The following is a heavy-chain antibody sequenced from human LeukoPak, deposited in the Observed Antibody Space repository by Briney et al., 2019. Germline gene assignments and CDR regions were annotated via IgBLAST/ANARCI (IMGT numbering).Heavy chain of an antibody. CDR2: IGAYNGDT. CDR1: GYTLTSYG. D-gene: IGHD3-9*01. J-gene: IGHJ3*02. V-gene: IGHV1-18*04. Sequence: ASVKLSCKASGYTLTSYGVSCVRQAPGQGLEWMGWIGAYNGDTNYAQNLQGRVSMTTDPSKTTAHMELRSMSSDDTAVYYCARDPYDILTGYYTLDAFDIWGQGTMVTVSS. CDR3: ARDPYDILTGYYTLDAFDI.